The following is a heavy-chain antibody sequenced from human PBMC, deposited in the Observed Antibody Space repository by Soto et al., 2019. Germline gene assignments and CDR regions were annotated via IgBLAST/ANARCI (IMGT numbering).Heavy chain of an antibody. CDR3: ARRASR. CDR2: IHPSGQPI. Sequence: PGGSLRLSCAVSGFTFSSSEMYWVRQAPGKGLEWISYIHPSGQPIFYADSVKGRFTISRDNANNSVFLQMNSLRAEDTAVYYCARRASRWAQGTMVTVSS. CDR1: GFTFSSSE. D-gene: IGHD1-26*01. V-gene: IGHV3-48*03. J-gene: IGHJ3*01.